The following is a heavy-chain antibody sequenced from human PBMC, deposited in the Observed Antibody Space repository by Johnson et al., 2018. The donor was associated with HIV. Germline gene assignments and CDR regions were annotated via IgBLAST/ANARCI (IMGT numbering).Heavy chain of an antibody. V-gene: IGHV3-7*03. D-gene: IGHD6-19*01. Sequence: VQLVESGGGLVQPGGSLRLSCAASGFTFRSYWMSWVRQAPGKGLEWVANIKQDGSEKYYVDSVKGRFTISRDNAKNSLYLQMNSLRAEDTALYYCARDRQAVRGTFDIWGQGTMVTVSS. CDR1: GFTFRSYW. J-gene: IGHJ3*02. CDR3: ARDRQAVRGTFDI. CDR2: IKQDGSEK.